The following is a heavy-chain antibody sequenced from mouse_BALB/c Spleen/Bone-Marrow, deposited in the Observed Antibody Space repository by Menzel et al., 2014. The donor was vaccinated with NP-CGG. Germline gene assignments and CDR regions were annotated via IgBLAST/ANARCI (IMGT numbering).Heavy chain of an antibody. CDR1: GYTFTSYS. J-gene: IGHJ1*01. Sequence: VMLVESGPELVKPGASVKMSCKASGYTFTSYSIHWVKQRPGQGLEWIGWIYPGDGSTKYNEKFKVKTTLTADKSSSTAYMFLSSLTSEDSAIYFCAYYRYDEYFDVWGAGTTVTVSS. CDR3: AYYRYDEYFDV. V-gene: IGHV1S56*01. CDR2: IYPGDGST. D-gene: IGHD2-14*01.